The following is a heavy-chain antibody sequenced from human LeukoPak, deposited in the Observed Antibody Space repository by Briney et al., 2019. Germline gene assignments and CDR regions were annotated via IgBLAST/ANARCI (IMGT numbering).Heavy chain of an antibody. CDR3: AKLQQLVPGWFDP. J-gene: IGHJ5*02. CDR1: GGSISSYY. CDR2: IYYSGST. Sequence: SETLSLTCTVSGGSISSYYWSWIRQPPGKGLEWIGYIYYSGSTNYNPSLKSRVTISVDTSKNQFSLKLSSVTAADTAVYYCAKLQQLVPGWFDPWGQGTLVTVSS. D-gene: IGHD6-13*01. V-gene: IGHV4-59*01.